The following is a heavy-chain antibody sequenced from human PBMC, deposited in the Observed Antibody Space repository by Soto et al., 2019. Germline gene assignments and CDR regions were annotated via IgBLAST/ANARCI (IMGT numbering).Heavy chain of an antibody. CDR1: AFKFSDYY. D-gene: IGHD6-19*01. CDR3: ASAAVTGTAGLDF. J-gene: IGHJ4*02. CDR2: ISGSGDVI. Sequence: GGSLRLYCAASAFKFSDYYMSWVRQAPGKGLEWVSYISGSGDVIYYADSVKGRVTMTRDTSISTAYMELSRLTSDDTAVYYCASAAVTGTAGLDFWGQGTQVTVSS. V-gene: IGHV3-11*01.